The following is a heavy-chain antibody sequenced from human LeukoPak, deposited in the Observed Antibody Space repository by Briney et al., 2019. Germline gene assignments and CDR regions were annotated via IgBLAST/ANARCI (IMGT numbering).Heavy chain of an antibody. V-gene: IGHV3-30*02. CDR2: IRYDGSNK. Sequence: GGSLRLSCAASGFTFSSYGMHWVRQAPGKGLEWVAFIRYDGSNKYYADSVKGRFTISRDNSKNTLYLQMNSLRAEDTAVYYCAKDRDSSSWSDYWGQGTLVTVSS. D-gene: IGHD6-13*01. J-gene: IGHJ4*02. CDR1: GFTFSSYG. CDR3: AKDRDSSSWSDY.